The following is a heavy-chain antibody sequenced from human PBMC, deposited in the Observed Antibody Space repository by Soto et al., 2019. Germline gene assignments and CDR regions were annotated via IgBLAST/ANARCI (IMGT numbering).Heavy chain of an antibody. D-gene: IGHD4-17*01. CDR2: IYSGGST. V-gene: IGHV3-53*01. J-gene: IGHJ6*02. CDR1: GFTVSSNY. Sequence: EVQLVESGGGLIQPGGSLRLSCAASGFTVSSNYMSWVRQAPGKGLEWVSVIYSGGSTYYADSVKGRFTISRDNSKNTLYLQMTSLRAEDTAVYYCARVPMTTVTIDVWGQGTTVTVSS. CDR3: ARVPMTTVTIDV.